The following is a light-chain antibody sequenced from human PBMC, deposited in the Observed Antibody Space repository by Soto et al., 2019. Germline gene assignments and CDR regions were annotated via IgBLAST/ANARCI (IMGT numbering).Light chain of an antibody. V-gene: IGLV2-11*01. Sequence: QSVLTQPRSVSGSPGQSVTISCTGTRSDVGDYDYVSWYQQHPGKAPKVMIYAVSTRPSGVPDRFSGSKSGNTASLTISGLQAEDEADYYCCSYAGNYTWVFGGGTKVTVL. J-gene: IGLJ3*02. CDR1: RSDVGDYDY. CDR3: CSYAGNYTWV. CDR2: AVS.